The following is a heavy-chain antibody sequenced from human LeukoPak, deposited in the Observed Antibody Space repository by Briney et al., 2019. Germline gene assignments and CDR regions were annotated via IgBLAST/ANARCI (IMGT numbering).Heavy chain of an antibody. Sequence: PSETLSLTCTASGGSISSSSYYWCWIRQPPGKGLEWIGSIYYSGSTYYNPSLNSRVTISVDKFKNQFALKLSSETAADTAVYYCARRGIVVSWGQGTLVTVSS. CDR1: GGSISSSSYY. CDR3: ARRGIVVS. D-gene: IGHD3-22*01. V-gene: IGHV4-39*01. CDR2: IYYSGST. J-gene: IGHJ5*02.